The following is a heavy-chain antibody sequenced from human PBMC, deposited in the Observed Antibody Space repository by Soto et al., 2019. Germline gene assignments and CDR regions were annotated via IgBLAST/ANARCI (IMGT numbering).Heavy chain of an antibody. CDR1: GFTFSSYG. V-gene: IGHV3-30*18. CDR2: ISYDGSNK. D-gene: IGHD6-19*01. Sequence: PGGSLRLSCAASGFTFSSYGMHWVRQAPGKGLEWVAVISYDGSNKYYADSVKGRFTISRDNSKNTLYLQMNSLRAEDTAVYYCAKDVGSGWPEKYYYYYYGMDVWGQGTTVTVSS. CDR3: AKDVGSGWPEKYYYYYYGMDV. J-gene: IGHJ6*02.